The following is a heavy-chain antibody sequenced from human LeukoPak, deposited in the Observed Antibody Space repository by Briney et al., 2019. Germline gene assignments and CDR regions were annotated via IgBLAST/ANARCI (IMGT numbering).Heavy chain of an antibody. Sequence: ASVKVSCKASGYTFTGYYMHWVRQAPGQGLEWMEWINPNSGGTNYAQKFQGRVTMTRDTSISTAHMELSRLRSDDTAVYYCARGPPTSCYLCYWFDPWGQGTLVTVSS. J-gene: IGHJ5*02. D-gene: IGHD2-2*01. V-gene: IGHV1-2*02. CDR1: GYTFTGYY. CDR3: ARGPPTSCYLCYWFDP. CDR2: INPNSGGT.